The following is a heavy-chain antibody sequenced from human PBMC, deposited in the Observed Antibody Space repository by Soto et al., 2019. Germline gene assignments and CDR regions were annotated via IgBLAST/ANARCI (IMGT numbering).Heavy chain of an antibody. CDR3: ARGVGDTIFGVVIIDYYYYYMDV. CDR1: GFTFSSYS. D-gene: IGHD3-3*01. V-gene: IGHV3-21*01. Sequence: GGSLRLSCAASGFTFSSYSMNWVRQAPGKGLEWVSSISSSSSYIYYADSVKGRFTISRDNAKNSLYLQMNSLRAEDTAVYYCARGVGDTIFGVVIIDYYYYYMDVWGKGTTVTVSS. J-gene: IGHJ6*03. CDR2: ISSSSSYI.